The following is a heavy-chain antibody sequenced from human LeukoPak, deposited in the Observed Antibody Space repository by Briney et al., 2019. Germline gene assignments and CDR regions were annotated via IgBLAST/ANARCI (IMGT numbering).Heavy chain of an antibody. J-gene: IGHJ4*02. CDR3: ARSGWGSSWYYFDS. D-gene: IGHD6-13*01. CDR2: IFYSGSH. CDR1: GGSVSSSHW. Sequence: PPGTLSLTCAVSGGSVSSSHWWSWVRQAPGQGLMWIGEIFYSGSHNYNPSLKTRVTISIDEPKNQFSLKLSSVTAADTAVYFCARSGWGSSWYYFDSWGQGTLVTVSS. V-gene: IGHV4-4*01.